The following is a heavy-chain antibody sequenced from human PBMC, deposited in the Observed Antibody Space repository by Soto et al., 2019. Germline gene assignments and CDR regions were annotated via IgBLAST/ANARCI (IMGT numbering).Heavy chain of an antibody. CDR3: ARESGVAGAGQGVFDY. V-gene: IGHV1-2*04. Sequence: QVQLVQSGAEVKKPGASVKVSCKASGYTFTGYYMHWVRQAPGQGLEWMGWINPNSGGTNYAQKFQGWVTMTRDTSISTAYMELSRLRSDDTAVYYCARESGVAGAGQGVFDYCGQGTMVTVSS. CDR2: INPNSGGT. CDR1: GYTFTGYY. D-gene: IGHD6-13*01. J-gene: IGHJ4*02.